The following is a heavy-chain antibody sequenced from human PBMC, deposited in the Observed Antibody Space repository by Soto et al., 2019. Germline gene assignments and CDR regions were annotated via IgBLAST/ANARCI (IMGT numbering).Heavy chain of an antibody. CDR3: TRDASRDSSARGWFDP. Sequence: PGGSLRLSCAASGFTFRSFTMNWVRQAPGKGLEWVSTIRSNSAYIYYTDALRGRFTISRDNAKNSLHLQMNSLRAEDTAVYYCTRDASRDSSARGWFDPWGPGTLVTVSS. D-gene: IGHD6-13*01. V-gene: IGHV3-21*01. J-gene: IGHJ5*02. CDR1: GFTFRSFT. CDR2: IRSNSAYI.